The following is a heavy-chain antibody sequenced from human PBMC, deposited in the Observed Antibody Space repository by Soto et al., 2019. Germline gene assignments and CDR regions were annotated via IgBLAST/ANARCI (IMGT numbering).Heavy chain of an antibody. Sequence: SETLSLTCTVSGASITQYYWNWIRQSPGKGLEWIVSVSSTGNTVYNPSLKSRVTVSLDTSKNQFSLKLSSVTAADTAVYYCATSTGWPGFDFWGQGTLVTVSS. CDR1: GASITQYY. J-gene: IGHJ4*02. D-gene: IGHD2-8*02. CDR2: VSSTGNT. V-gene: IGHV4-4*08. CDR3: ATSTGWPGFDF.